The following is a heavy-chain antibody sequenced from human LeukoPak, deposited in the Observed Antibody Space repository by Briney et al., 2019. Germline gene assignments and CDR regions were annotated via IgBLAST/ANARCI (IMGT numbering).Heavy chain of an antibody. CDR1: GGSISSGGYY. CDR2: IYYSGST. V-gene: IGHV4-31*03. J-gene: IGHJ3*02. CDR3: AKRLGAWSAFDI. D-gene: IGHD4/OR15-4a*01. Sequence: SETLSLTCTVSGGSISSGGYYWSWIRQHPGKGLEWIGYIYYSGSTYYNPSLKSRVTISVDTSKNQFSLKLSSVTAADTAVYYCAKRLGAWSAFDIWGQGTMVSVSS.